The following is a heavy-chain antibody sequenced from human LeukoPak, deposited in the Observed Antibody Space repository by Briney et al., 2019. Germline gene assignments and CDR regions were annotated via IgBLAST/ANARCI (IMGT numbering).Heavy chain of an antibody. V-gene: IGHV1-18*04. J-gene: IGHJ4*02. Sequence: GASVKISCTASGYSFTSYGISWVRQAPGQGLEWMGWISTYDGNTDYAQRVQDRLTMTTDSSTSTAYMELRSLRSDDTAVYYCAKLGATVVYSPIDYWGQGTLVTVSS. CDR3: AKLGATVVYSPIDY. D-gene: IGHD1-26*01. CDR2: ISTYDGNT. CDR1: GYSFTSYG.